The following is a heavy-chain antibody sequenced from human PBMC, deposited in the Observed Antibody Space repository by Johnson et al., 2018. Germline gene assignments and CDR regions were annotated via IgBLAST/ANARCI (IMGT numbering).Heavy chain of an antibody. D-gene: IGHD2-21*01. V-gene: IGHV1-69*12. CDR3: ARFAGRYCGDYRWYTNYGMDV. J-gene: IGHJ6*02. CDR2: IVPIFGPA. Sequence: QVQLVQSGAEVKKPGSSVKVSCKASGGSFSTYALSWVRQAPGQGLEWMGGIVPIFGPANYAQRFQGKVTITAVEFTSTAFMELRSLTSEDTAVYYCARFAGRYCGDYRWYTNYGMDVWGQGTTVTVSS. CDR1: GGSFSTYA.